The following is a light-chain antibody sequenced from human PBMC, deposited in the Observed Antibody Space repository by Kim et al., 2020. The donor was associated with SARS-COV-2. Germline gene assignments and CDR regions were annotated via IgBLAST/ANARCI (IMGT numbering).Light chain of an antibody. CDR2: GAS. J-gene: IGKJ4*01. CDR1: QGVSSE. Sequence: LSPGERVSLSGGASQGVSSEVAWYQHKPGQAPRLLIYGASTRATGIPATFSGSGSGTEFTLTINSLQSDDFGVYYCQQYNNWPLTFGGGTKVEIK. CDR3: QQYNNWPLT. V-gene: IGKV3-15*01.